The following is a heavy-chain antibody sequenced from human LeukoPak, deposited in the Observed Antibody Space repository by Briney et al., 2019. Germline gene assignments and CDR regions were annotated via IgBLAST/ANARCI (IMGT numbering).Heavy chain of an antibody. CDR3: ARGSEDSSSFLDY. CDR1: GFTFSGYG. Sequence: GGSLRLSCAASGFTFSGYGMHWVRQAPGKGLEWVAVIWYDGSNKYYADSVKGRFTISRDNSKNTLYLQMNSLRAEDTAVYYCARGSEDSSSFLDYWGQGTLVTVSS. CDR2: IWYDGSNK. D-gene: IGHD6-6*01. V-gene: IGHV3-33*01. J-gene: IGHJ4*02.